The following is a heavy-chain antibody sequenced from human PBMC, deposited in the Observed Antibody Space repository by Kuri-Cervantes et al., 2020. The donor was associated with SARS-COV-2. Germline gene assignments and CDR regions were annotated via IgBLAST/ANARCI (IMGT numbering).Heavy chain of an antibody. J-gene: IGHJ4*02. CDR3: ARVQNATGTQFFFDY. V-gene: IGHV1-69*13. Sequence: SVKVSCKASGGGFSTSAINWVRQAPGQGLEWMGNIIPLFATPNYAQKFQGRVTITADELTSTVYMEFSSLRFQDTAVYYCARVQNATGTQFFFDYWGQGTLVTVSS. CDR1: GGGFSTSA. CDR2: IIPLFATP. D-gene: IGHD1-1*01.